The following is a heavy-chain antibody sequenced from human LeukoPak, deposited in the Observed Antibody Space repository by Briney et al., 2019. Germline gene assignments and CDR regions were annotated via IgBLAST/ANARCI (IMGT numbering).Heavy chain of an antibody. CDR3: ARRPLRGPFDY. CDR1: GGSISSYY. D-gene: IGHD4-17*01. J-gene: IGHJ4*02. CDR2: ISYSGST. Sequence: SETLSLTCTVSGGSISSYYWSWIRQPPGKGLEWIGYISYSGSTNYNPSLKSRVTISVDTSKNQLSLRLSSVTASDTAVYYCARRPLRGPFDYWGQGTLVTVSS. V-gene: IGHV4-59*08.